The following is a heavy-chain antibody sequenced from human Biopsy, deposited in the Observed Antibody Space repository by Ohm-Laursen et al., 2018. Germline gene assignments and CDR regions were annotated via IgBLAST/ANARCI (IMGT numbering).Heavy chain of an antibody. J-gene: IGHJ2*01. D-gene: IGHD4-23*01. CDR2: IHCSGNT. V-gene: IGHV4-31*03. CDR1: GVSINTGGYY. Sequence: SQTLSLTCTVSGVSINTGGYYWTWIRQHPGTGLEWIGYIHCSGNTLSNPSLKSRLTISVDTSRNSVSLKLNSVTAADTAVYYCARRPYGGTRYWYFDLWGRGTLVTVSS. CDR3: ARRPYGGTRYWYFDL.